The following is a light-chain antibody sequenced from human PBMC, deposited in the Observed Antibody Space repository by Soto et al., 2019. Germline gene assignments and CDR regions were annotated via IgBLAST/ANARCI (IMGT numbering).Light chain of an antibody. V-gene: IGLV2-14*01. CDR2: EVA. CDR1: SSDVGGYDY. Sequence: QSALPQPASVSGSLGQSITISCSGTSSDVGGYDYVSWYQQYPGKAPKLIIYEVANRPSGLSYRFSGSKSGNTASLTISGLQAEDEADYYCSSYTSSATLIFGGGTKVTVL. CDR3: SSYTSSATLI. J-gene: IGLJ2*01.